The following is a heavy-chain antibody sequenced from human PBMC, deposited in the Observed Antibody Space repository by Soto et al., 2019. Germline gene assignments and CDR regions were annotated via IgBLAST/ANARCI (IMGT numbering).Heavy chain of an antibody. CDR2: ITWNGGNT. CDR3: ARETLSFGSALDV. CDR1: GFRFDDYN. J-gene: IGHJ6*02. D-gene: IGHD3-3*01. Sequence: PGGSLRFSCAASGFRFDDYNIHWVRHAPGKGLEWVSLITWNGGNTYYADSVKGRFTISRDGTTESVSLQMTSLKREDTGLYYCARETLSFGSALDVWGQGTMVTAP. V-gene: IGHV3-43*01.